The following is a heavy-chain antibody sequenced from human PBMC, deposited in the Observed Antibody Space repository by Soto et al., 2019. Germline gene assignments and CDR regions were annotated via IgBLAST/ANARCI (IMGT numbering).Heavy chain of an antibody. CDR2: IYYSGST. J-gene: IGHJ6*02. V-gene: IGHV4-30-4*01. CDR1: GGSISSGNYY. D-gene: IGHD7-27*01. Sequence: QVQLQESGPGLVKPSQTLSLTCTVSGGSISSGNYYWSWIRQPPGKGLEWIGYIYYSGSTYYNPSLQSRITMSVDTSKNRFSLKLSSVTAADTAVYYCARGDLTGTSYYYYGMDVWGQGTTVTVSS. CDR3: ARGDLTGTSYYYYGMDV.